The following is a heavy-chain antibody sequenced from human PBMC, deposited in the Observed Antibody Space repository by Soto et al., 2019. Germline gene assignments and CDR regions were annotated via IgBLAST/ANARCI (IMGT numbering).Heavy chain of an antibody. CDR2: TSTYNGDT. Sequence: QVQLVQSGAEVKKPGASLKVSCTASGYTFTSYAITWVRQAPGQGLEWMGWTSTYNGDTKYGQNLQGRVTITTHTPTRAAYMELRSLKSDDTAVYYCARESLLRTIPDHWGQGTLVAVSS. V-gene: IGHV1-18*01. J-gene: IGHJ4*02. CDR1: GYTFTSYA. CDR3: ARESLLRTIPDH. D-gene: IGHD3-3*01.